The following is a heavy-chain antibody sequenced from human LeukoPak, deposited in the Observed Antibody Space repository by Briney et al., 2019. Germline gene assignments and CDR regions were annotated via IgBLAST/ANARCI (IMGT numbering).Heavy chain of an antibody. V-gene: IGHV1-18*01. CDR3: ARQYYDSSGYYLDF. CDR2: ISAYNGNT. D-gene: IGHD3-22*01. CDR1: GYTFTSYG. Sequence: ASVKVSCKASGYTFTSYGISWVRQAPGQGLEWMGWISAYNGNTNYAQKLQGRVTMTTDTSTSTAYMELRSLRSADTAVYYCARQYYDSSGYYLDFWGQRALVTVSS. J-gene: IGHJ4*02.